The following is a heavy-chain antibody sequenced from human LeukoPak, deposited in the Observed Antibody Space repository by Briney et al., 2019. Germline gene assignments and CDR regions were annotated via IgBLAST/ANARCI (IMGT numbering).Heavy chain of an antibody. D-gene: IGHD4-17*01. Sequence: SETLSLTCTVSGGSISSGSYYWSWIRQPAGKGLEWIGSIYYSGSTYYNPSLKSRVTISVDTSKNQFSLKLSSVTAADTAVYYCARSPFYYGVVVPHYFDYWGQGTLVTVSS. CDR2: IYYSGST. CDR1: GGSISSGSYY. J-gene: IGHJ4*02. V-gene: IGHV4-39*07. CDR3: ARSPFYYGVVVPHYFDY.